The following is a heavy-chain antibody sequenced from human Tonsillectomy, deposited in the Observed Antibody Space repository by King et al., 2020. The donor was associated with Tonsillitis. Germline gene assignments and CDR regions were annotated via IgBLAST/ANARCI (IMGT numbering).Heavy chain of an antibody. Sequence: QLVQSGAEVKKPGSSVKVSCKASGDTFSNYAISWVRQAPGQGLEWMGRIIPILDITNYAPKFQDKVTITADKSTNTVYMELSSLRSEDTALYYCARNGVSDYEGQLYYWGQGTLFTASS. CDR2: IIPILDIT. J-gene: IGHJ4*02. CDR1: GDTFSNYA. D-gene: IGHD5-12*01. CDR3: ARNGVSDYEGQLYY. V-gene: IGHV1-69*04.